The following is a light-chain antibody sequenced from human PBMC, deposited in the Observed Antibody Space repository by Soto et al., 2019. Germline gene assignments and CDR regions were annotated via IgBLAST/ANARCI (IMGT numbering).Light chain of an antibody. Sequence: DIVMTQSPDSLAVSLGERATINCKSSQSVLSSSNNKNYLAWSQQKPGQPPKLLIYWASTRESGVPDRCSGSGSGTDFTLTISSLQAEDVAVYYCQQYYSTPYTFGQGTKLEIK. J-gene: IGKJ2*01. CDR2: WAS. CDR1: QSVLSSSNNKNY. CDR3: QQYYSTPYT. V-gene: IGKV4-1*01.